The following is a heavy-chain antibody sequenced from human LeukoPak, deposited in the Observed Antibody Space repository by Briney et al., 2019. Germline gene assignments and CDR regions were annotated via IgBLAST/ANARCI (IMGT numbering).Heavy chain of an antibody. CDR1: GYSFTSYW. D-gene: IGHD6-19*01. CDR3: ARSAIAVAGNFDY. Sequence: GESLKISCKGSGYSFTSYWIGWVRQMPGKGLEWMGIIYPDDSDTRYSPSFQGQVTISADKSITTAYLQWSSLKASDTAMYYCARSAIAVAGNFDYWGQGTLVTVSS. CDR2: IYPDDSDT. J-gene: IGHJ4*02. V-gene: IGHV5-51*01.